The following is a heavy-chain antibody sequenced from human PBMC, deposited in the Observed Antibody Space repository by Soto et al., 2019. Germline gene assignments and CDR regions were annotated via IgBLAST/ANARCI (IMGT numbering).Heavy chain of an antibody. CDR3: ARGSGIVALPGELRDAKYDY. Sequence: QVQLQQWGAGLVKPSETLSLSCAVYGQSFSGHSWAWIRQPPGKGLEWIGEINESGSTYYNPSLKSRVTTSKETSKSQFSLKLSAVSAADTDAYFCARGSGIVALPGELRDAKYDYWGQGTLVNVSS. D-gene: IGHD2-21*01. CDR1: GQSFSGHS. V-gene: IGHV4-34*01. CDR2: INESGST. J-gene: IGHJ4*02.